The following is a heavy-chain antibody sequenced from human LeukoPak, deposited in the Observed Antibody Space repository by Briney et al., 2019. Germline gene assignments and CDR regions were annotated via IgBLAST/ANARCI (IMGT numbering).Heavy chain of an antibody. CDR2: IIPILGIA. V-gene: IGHV1-69*04. J-gene: IGHJ4*02. D-gene: IGHD3-3*01. CDR3: ARGIEADRVRYDFWSGAFDY. CDR1: VGTFSSYA. Sequence: SVTVSSTPSVGTFSSYAIIWVRQAPGQGLEGRGRIIPILGIANYAQKFQGRVTITADKSTSTVYMELSSLRSEDTDVYYCARGIEADRVRYDFWSGAFDYWGQGTLVTV.